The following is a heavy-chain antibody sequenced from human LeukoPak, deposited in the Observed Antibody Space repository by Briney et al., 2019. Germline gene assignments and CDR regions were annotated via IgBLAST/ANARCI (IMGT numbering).Heavy chain of an antibody. J-gene: IGHJ5*02. Sequence: SETLSLTCAVHGASFAGYSWSWIRQSPGKGLEWIGEVNRVGYTIYNPSLKSRVNISIDTSTTQFSLKLSSVTVADTAVYFCARERVVSDYNWFDPWGQGTLVTVSS. CDR2: VNRVGYT. CDR1: GASFAGYS. V-gene: IGHV4-34*01. D-gene: IGHD6-25*01. CDR3: ARERVVSDYNWFDP.